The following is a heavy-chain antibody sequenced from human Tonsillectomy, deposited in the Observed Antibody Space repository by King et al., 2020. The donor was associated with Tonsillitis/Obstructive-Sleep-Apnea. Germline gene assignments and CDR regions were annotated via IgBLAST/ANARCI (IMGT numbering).Heavy chain of an antibody. J-gene: IGHJ6*03. Sequence: TLKESGPTLVKPTQTLTLTCTFSGFSLSTSAVGVGWIRQPPGKALEWLALIYWDDDKRYSPSLKSRPTITKDTSKNQVVLTMTNMDPVDTATYYCAHLVVPPSQGYHYMDVWGKGTTVTVSS. CDR3: AHLVVPPSQGYHYMDV. CDR1: GFSLSTSAVG. CDR2: IYWDDDK. V-gene: IGHV2-5*02. D-gene: IGHD2-2*01.